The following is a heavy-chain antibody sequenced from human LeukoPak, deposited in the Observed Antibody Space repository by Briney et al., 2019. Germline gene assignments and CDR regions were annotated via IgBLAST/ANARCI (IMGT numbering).Heavy chain of an antibody. V-gene: IGHV3-30*02. CDR1: GFTFSRYG. D-gene: IGHD5-24*01. CDR3: AKDDGYNPDY. J-gene: IGHJ4*02. Sequence: GGSLRLSCAASGFTFSRYGMHWVRQAPGKGLEWVAFIRYDGSNKYYADSVKGRFTISRDNSKNTLYLQMNSLRAEDTAVYYCAKDDGYNPDYWGQGTLVTVSS. CDR2: IRYDGSNK.